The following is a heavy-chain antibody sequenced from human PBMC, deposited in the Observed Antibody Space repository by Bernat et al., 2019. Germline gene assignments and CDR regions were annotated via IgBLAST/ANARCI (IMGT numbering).Heavy chain of an antibody. CDR3: ARDPTGGGTYFFDS. D-gene: IGHD1/OR15-1a*01. CDR1: GFTFSRYA. V-gene: IGHV3-23*01. J-gene: IGHJ4*02. CDR2: ISSSDGDT. Sequence: EVQLLESGGGLVQPGGSLRLSCAASGFTFSRYAMNWVRQAPGKGLEWVSVISSSDGDTYYADSVKGRFTISRDDSRNTLFLQMTSLGAEDTAVYYCARDPTGGGTYFFDSWGQGTPVTVST.